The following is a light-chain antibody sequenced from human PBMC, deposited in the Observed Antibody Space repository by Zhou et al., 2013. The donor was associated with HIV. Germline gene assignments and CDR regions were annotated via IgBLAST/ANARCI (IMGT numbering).Light chain of an antibody. J-gene: IGKJ2*01. CDR3: QQANRFPQT. Sequence: DIQMTQSPSSVSASVGDRVTITCRASQDISSWLAWYQQKPGQAPKFLIYAASRLQTWVPSRFSGSGSGTDFTLTISSLQPEDFATYYCQQANRFPQTFGQGTKVEIK. CDR1: QDISSW. CDR2: AAS. V-gene: IGKV1-12*01.